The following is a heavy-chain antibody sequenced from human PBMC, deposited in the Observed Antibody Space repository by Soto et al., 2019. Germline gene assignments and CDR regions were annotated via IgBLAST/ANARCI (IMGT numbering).Heavy chain of an antibody. CDR3: ARTRGYSYGQNRGDAFDI. D-gene: IGHD5-18*01. Sequence: PGGSLRLSCAASGFTFSSYGMHWVRQAPGKGLEWVAVIWYDGSNKYYADSVKGRFTISRDNSKNTLYLQMNSLRAEDTAVYYCARTRGYSYGQNRGDAFDIWGQGTMVTVSS. V-gene: IGHV3-33*01. J-gene: IGHJ3*02. CDR1: GFTFSSYG. CDR2: IWYDGSNK.